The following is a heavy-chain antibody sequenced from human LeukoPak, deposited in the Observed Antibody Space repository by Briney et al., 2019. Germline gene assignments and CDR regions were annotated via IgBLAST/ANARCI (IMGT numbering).Heavy chain of an antibody. V-gene: IGHV3-74*01. CDR3: ARDTTIVVVPAVIGDFDY. CDR2: INSDGSST. D-gene: IGHD2-2*02. J-gene: IGHJ4*02. CDR1: GFTFSSYW. Sequence: PGGSLRLSCAASGFTFSSYWMHWVRQAPGKGLVWVSRINSDGSSTSYADSVKGRFTISRDNAKNTLYLQMNSLRAEDTAVYYCARDTTIVVVPAVIGDFDYWGQGTLVTVSS.